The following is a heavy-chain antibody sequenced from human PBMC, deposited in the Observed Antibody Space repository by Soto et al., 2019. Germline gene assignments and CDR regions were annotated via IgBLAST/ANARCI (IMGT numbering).Heavy chain of an antibody. V-gene: IGHV3-23*01. CDR3: ARDKVGYYDSSGYYRVSVPPDYYYGMDV. J-gene: IGHJ6*02. Sequence: PGGSLRLSCAASGFTFSSYAMSWVRQAPGKGLEWVSAISGSGGSTYYADSVKGRFTISRDNSKNTLYLQMNSLRAEDTAVYYCARDKVGYYDSSGYYRVSVPPDYYYGMDVWGQGTTVTVSS. D-gene: IGHD3-22*01. CDR2: ISGSGGST. CDR1: GFTFSSYA.